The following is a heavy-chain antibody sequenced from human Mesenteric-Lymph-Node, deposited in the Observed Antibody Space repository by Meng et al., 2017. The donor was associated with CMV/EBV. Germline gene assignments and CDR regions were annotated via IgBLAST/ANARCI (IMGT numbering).Heavy chain of an antibody. Sequence: GGSLRLSSAASGFTFDAYGMHWVRQAPGKGLEWVSGITWNSDIVGYVDSVKGRFTISRDNAKNSLYLQMNSLRAEDTAVYYCASGSENVLRFLEWLLNGMDVWGQGTTVTVSS. CDR2: ITWNSDIV. D-gene: IGHD3-3*01. CDR3: ASGSENVLRFLEWLLNGMDV. V-gene: IGHV3-9*01. CDR1: GFTFDAYG. J-gene: IGHJ6*02.